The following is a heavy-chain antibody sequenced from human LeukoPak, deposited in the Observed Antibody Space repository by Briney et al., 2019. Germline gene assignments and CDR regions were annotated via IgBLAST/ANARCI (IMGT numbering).Heavy chain of an antibody. D-gene: IGHD3-16*01. J-gene: IGHJ1*01. Sequence: GGSLRLSCAASGFTFSSYGMHWVRQAPGKGLEWVAVISYDGSNKYYADSVKGRSTISRDNSKNTLYLQMNSLRAEDTAVYYCAKDDDWGRYKHWGQGTLVTVSS. V-gene: IGHV3-30*18. CDR1: GFTFSSYG. CDR3: AKDDDWGRYKH. CDR2: ISYDGSNK.